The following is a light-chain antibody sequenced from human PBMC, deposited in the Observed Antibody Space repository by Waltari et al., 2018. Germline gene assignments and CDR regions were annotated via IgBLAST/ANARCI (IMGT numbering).Light chain of an antibody. V-gene: IGLV2-14*03. Sequence: QSALTQPASVSGSPGQSITTPCTGPTSEPGGYNYFSWLQQPPGKPPQPVIYDVNNRPSGVSNRFSGSKSGNTASLTISGLQTEDEADYYCSSYTTSGTWVFGGGTKLAVL. J-gene: IGLJ3*02. CDR2: DVN. CDR3: SSYTTSGTWV. CDR1: TSEPGGYNY.